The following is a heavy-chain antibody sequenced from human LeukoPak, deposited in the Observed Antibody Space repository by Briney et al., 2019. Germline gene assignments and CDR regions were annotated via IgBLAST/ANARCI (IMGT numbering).Heavy chain of an antibody. CDR3: ARVFRAPTQWYFDL. D-gene: IGHD4-17*01. J-gene: IGHJ2*01. CDR1: RGSLSSYY. CDR2: ISYSVAT. Sequence: SQTLSLTRTVSRGSLSSYYWSCIRQPPGRGLAWISSISYSVATNYNPSLNSRGTISVDTSKNQYSMKLSSVTAADPAVYYCARVFRAPTQWYFDLWGRGTLVTVSS. V-gene: IGHV4-59*01.